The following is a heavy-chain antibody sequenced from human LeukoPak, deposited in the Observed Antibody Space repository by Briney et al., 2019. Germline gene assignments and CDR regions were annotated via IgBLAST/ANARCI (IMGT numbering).Heavy chain of an antibody. Sequence: GASVKVSCKASGGTFSSYAISWVRQAPGQGLEWMGGIIPIFGTANYAQKFQGRVTITTGESTSTAYMELSSLRSEDTAVYYCASPLECRGMATIKPVYFQHWGQGTLVTVSS. CDR3: ASPLECRGMATIKPVYFQH. V-gene: IGHV1-69*05. CDR1: GGTFSSYA. J-gene: IGHJ1*01. D-gene: IGHD5-24*01. CDR2: IIPIFGTA.